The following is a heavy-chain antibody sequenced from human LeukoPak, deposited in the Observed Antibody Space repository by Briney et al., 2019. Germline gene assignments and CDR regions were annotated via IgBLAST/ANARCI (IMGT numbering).Heavy chain of an antibody. Sequence: GGSLRLSCAASGFTFSSYGMHWVRQAPGKGLEWVAFIRYDGSNKYYADSVKGRFTISRDNSKNTLYLQMNSLRAEDTAVYYCAKDSDPYCGGDCYSSPSFDYWGQGTLVTVSS. CDR1: GFTFSSYG. J-gene: IGHJ4*02. D-gene: IGHD2-21*01. CDR2: IRYDGSNK. V-gene: IGHV3-30*02. CDR3: AKDSDPYCGGDCYSSPSFDY.